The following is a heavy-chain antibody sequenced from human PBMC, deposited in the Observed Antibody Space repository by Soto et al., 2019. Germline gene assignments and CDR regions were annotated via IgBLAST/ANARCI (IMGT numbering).Heavy chain of an antibody. D-gene: IGHD1-26*01. J-gene: IGHJ4*02. CDR3: AKDGADTGTYNFDY. Sequence: QVQLVESGGGVVQPGMSLSLSCAASGFTFSNYGMHWVRQAPGKGLEWVTLISNDGTNKFYADSVKGRFTISRDNSKNTLYLPMTSLKTEDTAVYYCAKDGADTGTYNFDYWGQGTLVTVSS. CDR1: GFTFSNYG. CDR2: ISNDGTNK. V-gene: IGHV3-30*18.